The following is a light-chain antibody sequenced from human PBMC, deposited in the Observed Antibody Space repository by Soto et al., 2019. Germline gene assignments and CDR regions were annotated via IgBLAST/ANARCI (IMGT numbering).Light chain of an antibody. CDR1: QSVLYKSNNRNY. V-gene: IGKV4-1*01. J-gene: IGKJ2*01. CDR3: QQYYTTPYT. Sequence: DIVMTQSPDSLAVSLGERATINCKSSQSVLYKSNNRNYLPWYHQKPGQPPKLLIYWASTRESGVPDRLSGSGSGTDFTLTISILQAEDVAVYFCQQYYTTPYTFGQGTKLEIK. CDR2: WAS.